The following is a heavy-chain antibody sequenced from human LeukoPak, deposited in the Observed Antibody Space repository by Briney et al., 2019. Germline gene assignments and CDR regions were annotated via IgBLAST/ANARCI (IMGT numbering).Heavy chain of an antibody. Sequence: GSLRLSCAASGFTFSSYAMSWVRQPPGKGLEWIGEINHSGSTNYNPSLKSRVTISVDTSKNQFSLKLSSVTAANTAVYYCARRGGGPSRNYYYMDVWGKGTTVTVSS. J-gene: IGHJ6*03. D-gene: IGHD4-23*01. V-gene: IGHV4-34*01. CDR1: GFTFSSYA. CDR3: ARRGGGPSRNYYYMDV. CDR2: INHSGST.